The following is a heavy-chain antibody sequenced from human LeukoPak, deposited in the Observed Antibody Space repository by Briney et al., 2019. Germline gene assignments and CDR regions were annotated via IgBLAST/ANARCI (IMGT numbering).Heavy chain of an antibody. CDR3: ARAAPGLRFYMDV. CDR2: ISSSGSTI. Sequence: PGGSLRLSCAASGFTFSDYYMSWLRQAPGKGLEWVSYISSSGSTIYYADSVKGRFTISRDNAKNSLYLQMNSLRAEDTAVYYCARAAPGLRFYMDVWGKGTTVTVSS. D-gene: IGHD3-3*01. V-gene: IGHV3-11*01. CDR1: GFTFSDYY. J-gene: IGHJ6*03.